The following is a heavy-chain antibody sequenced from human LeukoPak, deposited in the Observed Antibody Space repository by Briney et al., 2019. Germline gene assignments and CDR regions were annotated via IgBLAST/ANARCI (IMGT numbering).Heavy chain of an antibody. J-gene: IGHJ4*02. V-gene: IGHV4-34*01. Sequence: SETLSLTCAVYGGSFSGYYWSWIRRPPGKGLEWIGEINHSGSTNYNPSLKSRVTISVDTSKNQFSLKLSSVTAADTAVYYCARHRYGGYSFDYWGQGTLVTVSS. CDR1: GGSFSGYY. CDR2: INHSGST. D-gene: IGHD5-18*01. CDR3: ARHRYGGYSFDY.